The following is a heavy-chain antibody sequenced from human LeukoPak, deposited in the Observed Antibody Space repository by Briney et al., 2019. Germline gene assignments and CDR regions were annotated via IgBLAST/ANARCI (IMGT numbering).Heavy chain of an antibody. CDR1: GFAFSDYC. V-gene: IGHV3-30*03. Sequence: GGSLRLSCAASGFAFSDYCMHWVRQAPGKGLEWVAVISYDGSNKYYADSVKGRFTISRDNSKNTGYLQMNSLRGDDTAVYYCVRDEVDRRSNFYLAIAVWGQGTTVTVSS. CDR2: ISYDGSNK. J-gene: IGHJ6*01. D-gene: IGHD1-26*01. CDR3: VRDEVDRRSNFYLAIAV.